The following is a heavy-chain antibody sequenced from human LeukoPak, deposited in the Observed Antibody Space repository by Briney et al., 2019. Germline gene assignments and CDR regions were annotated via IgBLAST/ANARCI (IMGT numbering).Heavy chain of an antibody. J-gene: IGHJ4*02. CDR2: ISAYSGDT. V-gene: IGHV1-18*04. CDR1: GYTFSVYY. Sequence: ASVKVSCEASGYTFSVYYMHWVRQAPGRGLEWMGWISAYSGDTNSAQKLQGRVTMTTDTSTSAAYMELRSLRSDDTAVYYCARGGSGSQAFDYWGQGTLVTVSS. CDR3: ARGGSGSQAFDY. D-gene: IGHD3-10*01.